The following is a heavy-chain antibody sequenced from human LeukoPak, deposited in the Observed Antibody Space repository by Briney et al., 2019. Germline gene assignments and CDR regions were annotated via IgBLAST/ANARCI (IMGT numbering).Heavy chain of an antibody. J-gene: IGHJ4*02. Sequence: PGGSLRLSCAASGFTFSSYSMNWVRQAPGKGLEWVSCISSSSSYIYYANSVKGRFTISRDNAKSSLYLQMNSLRAEDTAVYYCARDYENLTGSKTRFHYWGQGTLVTVSS. CDR1: GFTFSSYS. V-gene: IGHV3-21*01. CDR2: ISSSSSYI. CDR3: ARDYENLTGSKTRFHY. D-gene: IGHD3-9*01.